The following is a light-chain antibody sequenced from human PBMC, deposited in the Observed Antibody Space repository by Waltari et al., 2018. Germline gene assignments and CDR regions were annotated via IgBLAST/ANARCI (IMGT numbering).Light chain of an antibody. V-gene: IGKV3-20*01. CDR1: QSVASRH. CDR3: QQYGNPPRT. Sequence: ETVIPHYPGTLSLPPGERASLSCRASQSVASRHLAWYQQKPGQAPRLLIYDASSRATGIPDRFSGSGSGTDFTLTITRLEPEDFAVYCCQQYGNPPRTFGQGTDVEIK. J-gene: IGKJ1*01. CDR2: DAS.